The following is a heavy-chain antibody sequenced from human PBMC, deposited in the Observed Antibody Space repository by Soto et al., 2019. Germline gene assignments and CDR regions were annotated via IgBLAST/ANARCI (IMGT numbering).Heavy chain of an antibody. Sequence: SETLSLTCAVYGGSFSGYYWSWIRQPPGKGLEWIGEINHSGSTNYNPSLKSRVTISVDTSKNQFSLKLSSVTAADTAVYYCARGKRNNWNYDPKDHYYFDYWGQGTLVTVSS. D-gene: IGHD1-7*01. CDR2: INHSGST. CDR1: GGSFSGYY. J-gene: IGHJ4*02. CDR3: ARGKRNNWNYDPKDHYYFDY. V-gene: IGHV4-34*01.